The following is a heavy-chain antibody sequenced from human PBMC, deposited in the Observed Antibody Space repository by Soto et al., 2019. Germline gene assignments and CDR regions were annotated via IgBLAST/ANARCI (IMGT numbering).Heavy chain of an antibody. Sequence: EVQLVESGGGLVQPGGSLRLSCAASGFTFSSYSMNWVRQAPGKGLEWVSYISSSSSTIYYADSVKGRFTISRDNAKNSLYLQMNSLRDEDTAVYYCARDWRSSSWAEPFDYWGQGTLVTVSS. D-gene: IGHD6-13*01. CDR1: GFTFSSYS. CDR2: ISSSSSTI. CDR3: ARDWRSSSWAEPFDY. V-gene: IGHV3-48*02. J-gene: IGHJ4*02.